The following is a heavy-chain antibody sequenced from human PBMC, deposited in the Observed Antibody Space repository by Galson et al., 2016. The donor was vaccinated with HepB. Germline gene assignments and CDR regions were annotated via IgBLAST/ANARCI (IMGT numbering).Heavy chain of an antibody. CDR2: IYYTGKT. J-gene: IGHJ4*02. D-gene: IGHD4-23*01. Sequence: ETLSLTCSVSGGSIRSGTYYWGWIRQPPGKGLEYIGDIYYTGKTFSNPSLRSRITMSVDTSKNEFSLKLASVTAADTAVYYCAREGGYSTVSFFDSWGQGNLVIVSS. CDR3: AREGGYSTVSFFDS. CDR1: GGSIRSGTYY. V-gene: IGHV4-39*07.